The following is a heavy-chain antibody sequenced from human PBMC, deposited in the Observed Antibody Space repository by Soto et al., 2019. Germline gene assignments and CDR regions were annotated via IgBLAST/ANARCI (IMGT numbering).Heavy chain of an antibody. V-gene: IGHV3-23*01. J-gene: IGHJ4*02. CDR1: GFTFSSYA. Sequence: EVQLLESGGGLVQPGGSLRLSCAASGFTFSSYAMSWVRQAPGMGLEWVSAISGSGGSTYYADSVKGRFTISRDNSKHTLYLQMNSLRAEDTAVYYCAKDRDYDSSGYYYVGLFDYWGQGTLVTVSS. CDR3: AKDRDYDSSGYYYVGLFDY. CDR2: ISGSGGST. D-gene: IGHD3-22*01.